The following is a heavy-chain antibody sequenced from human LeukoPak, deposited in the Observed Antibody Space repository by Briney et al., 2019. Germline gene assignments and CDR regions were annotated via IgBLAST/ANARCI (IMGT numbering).Heavy chain of an antibody. CDR1: GGSFSGYY. J-gene: IGHJ4*02. CDR3: ARDDAEGDSLDY. CDR2: INHSGST. Sequence: SETLSLTCAVYGGSFSGYYWSWIRQPPGKGLEWIGEINHSGSTYYNPSLKSRVTISVDTSKNQFSLKLSSVTAADTAVYSCARDDAEGDSLDYWGQGTLVTVSS. V-gene: IGHV4-34*09. D-gene: IGHD1-14*01.